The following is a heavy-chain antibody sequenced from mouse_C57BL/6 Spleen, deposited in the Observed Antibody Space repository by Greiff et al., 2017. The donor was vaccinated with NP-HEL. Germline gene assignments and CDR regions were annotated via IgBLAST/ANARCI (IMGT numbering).Heavy chain of an antibody. CDR1: GFNIKDYY. Sequence: VHVKQSGAELVRPGASVKLSCTASGFNIKDYYMHWVKQRPEQGLEWIGRIDPEDGDTEYAPKFQGKATMTADTSSNTAYLQLSSLTSEDTAVYYCTTPTVVATGFDYWGQGTTLTVSS. CDR3: TTPTVVATGFDY. J-gene: IGHJ2*01. D-gene: IGHD1-1*01. CDR2: IDPEDGDT. V-gene: IGHV14-1*01.